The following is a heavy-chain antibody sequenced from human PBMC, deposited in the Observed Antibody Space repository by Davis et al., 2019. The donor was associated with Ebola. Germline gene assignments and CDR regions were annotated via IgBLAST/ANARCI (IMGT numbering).Heavy chain of an antibody. Sequence: GESLKISCAASGFTFSSYAMHWVRQAPGKGLEWVAVISYDGSNKYYADSVKGRFTISRDNSKNTLYLQMNSLRAEDTAVYYCAKEQLWFGELLSFWGQGTLVTVSS. CDR3: AKEQLWFGELLSF. J-gene: IGHJ4*02. D-gene: IGHD3-10*01. CDR1: GFTFSSYA. V-gene: IGHV3-30-3*01. CDR2: ISYDGSNK.